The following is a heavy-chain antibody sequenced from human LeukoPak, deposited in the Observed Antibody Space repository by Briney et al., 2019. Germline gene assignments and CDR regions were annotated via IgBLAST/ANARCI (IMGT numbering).Heavy chain of an antibody. Sequence: SETLSLTCIVSGGSISSYYWSWIRQPPGWGLEWIGFIYYSGSTNYNPSLKSRVTISVDTSKSQFSLKLNSVTAADTAVYYCARGSYNFDYWGQGTLVTVSS. CDR1: GGSISSYY. V-gene: IGHV4-59*01. CDR3: ARGSYNFDY. D-gene: IGHD3-10*01. CDR2: IYYSGST. J-gene: IGHJ4*02.